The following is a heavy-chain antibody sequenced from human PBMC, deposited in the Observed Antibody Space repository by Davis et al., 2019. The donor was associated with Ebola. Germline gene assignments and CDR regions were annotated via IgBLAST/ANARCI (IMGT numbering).Heavy chain of an antibody. D-gene: IGHD1-26*01. J-gene: IGHJ4*02. CDR2: ISGSGGTT. CDR1: GFTFSNYA. V-gene: IGHV3-23*01. CDR3: ARGPTYSGSYSAH. Sequence: GGSLRLSCAASGFTFSNYAMTWVRQAPGKGLEWVSAISGSGGTTYYADFVKGRFTISRDNSKNTLYLQMNSLRAEDTAVYYCARGPTYSGSYSAHWGRGTLVTVSS.